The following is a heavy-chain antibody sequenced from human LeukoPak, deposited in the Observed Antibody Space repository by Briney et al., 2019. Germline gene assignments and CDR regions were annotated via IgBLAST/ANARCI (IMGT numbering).Heavy chain of an antibody. CDR3: ARDGYYGDYPFDY. CDR2: ISSSSYI. J-gene: IGHJ4*02. CDR1: GFTFSSYS. Sequence: GGSLRLSCAASGFTFSSYSMNWVRQAPGKGLEWVSSISSSSYIYYADSVKGRFTISRDNAKNSLYLQMNSLRAEDTAVYYCARDGYYGDYPFDYWGQGTLVTVSS. V-gene: IGHV3-21*01. D-gene: IGHD4-17*01.